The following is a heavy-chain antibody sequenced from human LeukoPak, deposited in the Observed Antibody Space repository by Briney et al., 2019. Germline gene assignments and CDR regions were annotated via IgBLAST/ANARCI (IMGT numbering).Heavy chain of an antibody. V-gene: IGHV2-5*02. CDR3: AHSPFDFWSGYCPYFDY. CDR1: GFSLSTSGVG. CDR2: IYWDDDK. J-gene: IGHJ4*02. Sequence: SGTTLVNPTQTLTLTCTFSGFSLSTSGVGVGWIRQPPGKALEWLALIYWDDDKRYSPSLKSRLTITKDTSKNQVVLTMTNMDPVDTATYYCAHSPFDFWSGYCPYFDYWGQGTLVTVSS. D-gene: IGHD3-3*01.